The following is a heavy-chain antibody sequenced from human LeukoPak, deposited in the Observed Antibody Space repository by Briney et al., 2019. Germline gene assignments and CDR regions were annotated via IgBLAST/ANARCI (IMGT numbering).Heavy chain of an antibody. D-gene: IGHD2-15*01. J-gene: IGHJ4*02. CDR3: AKSEKGGYCSGGSCPYPFDY. CDR2: IYYSGST. V-gene: IGHV4-61*08. Sequence: SQTLSLTCTVSGGSISSGGYYWSWIRQPPGKGLEWIGYIYYSGSTNYNPSLKSRVTISVDTSKNQFSLKLSSVTAADTAVYYCAKSEKGGYCSGGSCPYPFDYWGQGTLVTVSS. CDR1: GGSISSGGYY.